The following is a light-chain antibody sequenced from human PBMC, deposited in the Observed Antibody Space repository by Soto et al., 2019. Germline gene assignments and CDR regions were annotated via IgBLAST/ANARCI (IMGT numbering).Light chain of an antibody. V-gene: IGKV3-15*01. CDR2: GAS. J-gene: IGKJ4*01. Sequence: EIVMTQSPATLSVSPGDRATLSCRANQSVRSNLAWYQQRPGQAPRLLIYGASTRAAGVPTRISGSGSGTEFTLTISSLQSEDFAVYYCQQYNSWPLTFGGGTKVDIK. CDR1: QSVRSN. CDR3: QQYNSWPLT.